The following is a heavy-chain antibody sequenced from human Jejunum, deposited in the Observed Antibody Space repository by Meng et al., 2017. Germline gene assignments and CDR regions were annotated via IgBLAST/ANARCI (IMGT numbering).Heavy chain of an antibody. V-gene: IGHV4-61*08. CDR1: GGCVSSAAYY. CDR2: IYYSGGT. D-gene: IGHD6-6*01. Sequence: GQVQESGPGLLRPSETLSLTCTVPGGCVSSAAYYWNWIRQPPGKGLEWIGYIYYSGGTTYSPSLNSRVTISIDTAKNQVSLKVSSVTAADTAVYYCAHSSSSSSFGFDYWGQGTLVTVSS. CDR3: AHSSSSSSFGFDY. J-gene: IGHJ4*02.